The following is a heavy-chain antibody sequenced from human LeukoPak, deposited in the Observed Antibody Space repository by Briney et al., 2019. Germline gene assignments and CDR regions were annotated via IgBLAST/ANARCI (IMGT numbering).Heavy chain of an antibody. J-gene: IGHJ3*02. CDR1: GFTFSSYS. CDR3: ARPYSSSSPDGFDI. Sequence: GGSLRLSCAASGFTFSSYSMNWVRQAPGKGLEWVSSISSYSDYIYYADSVKGRFTISRDNAENSLHLQMNSLRAEDMAVYFCARPYSSSSPDGFDIWGQGTMVTVSS. V-gene: IGHV3-21*01. CDR2: ISSYSDYI. D-gene: IGHD6-13*01.